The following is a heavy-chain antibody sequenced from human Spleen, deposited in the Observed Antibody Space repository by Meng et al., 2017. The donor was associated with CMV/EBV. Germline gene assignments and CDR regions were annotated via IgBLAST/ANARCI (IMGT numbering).Heavy chain of an antibody. Sequence: GESLKISCAAFGFTFSSYSMNWVRQAPGKGLEWVSSISSSSSYIYYADSVKGRFTISRDNAKNSLYLQMNSLRAEDTAVYYCARDPQLLHYYGSGSYYGHWGQGTLVTVSS. CDR1: GFTFSSYS. D-gene: IGHD3-10*01. V-gene: IGHV3-21*01. CDR3: ARDPQLLHYYGSGSYYGH. J-gene: IGHJ4*02. CDR2: ISSSSSYI.